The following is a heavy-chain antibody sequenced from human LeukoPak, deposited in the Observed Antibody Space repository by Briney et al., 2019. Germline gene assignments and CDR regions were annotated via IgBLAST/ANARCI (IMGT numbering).Heavy chain of an antibody. CDR2: IKQDGSEK. D-gene: IGHD2-2*01. CDR3: ARVGAYCSSTSCHDY. V-gene: IGHV3-7*01. CDR1: GFTISNNY. Sequence: PGGSLSLSCAASGFTISNNYMSWVRQAPAEELEEVANIKQDGSEKYYVGSVKGRFTISRDKAKNSLYLQMNSLRAEGTAVYYCARVGAYCSSTSCHDYWGQGTLVTVSS. J-gene: IGHJ4*02.